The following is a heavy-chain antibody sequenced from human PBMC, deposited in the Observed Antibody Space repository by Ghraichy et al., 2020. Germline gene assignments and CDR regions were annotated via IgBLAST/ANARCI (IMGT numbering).Heavy chain of an antibody. CDR2: IWYNGSNE. Sequence: GGSLRLSCAASGFDFSSYGMHWVRQAPGKGLEWVGNIWYNGSNEEYGDSVKGRFTISRDNSKNTLYLQMNSLRAEDTAVYYCARDFWMQGLIIVSAFDIWGQGTMVIVSS. CDR3: ARDFWMQGLIIVSAFDI. CDR1: GFDFSSYG. V-gene: IGHV3-33*01. J-gene: IGHJ3*02. D-gene: IGHD2/OR15-2a*01.